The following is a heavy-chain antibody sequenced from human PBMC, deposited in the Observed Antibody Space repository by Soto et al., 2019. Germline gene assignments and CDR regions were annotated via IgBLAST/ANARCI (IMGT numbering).Heavy chain of an antibody. V-gene: IGHV1-46*01. Sequence: QVQLVQSGAEVKKPGASVKVSCKTSGYTFTSYNIHWVRQAPGQGLEWLGIIKPSTGQTRDAQKGQGRITEPGDTSASTVHMELIRLRSADTALYYCATGATVDLWGQGTLVTVSS. CDR3: ATGATVDL. D-gene: IGHD1-26*01. J-gene: IGHJ4*02. CDR1: GYTFTSYN. CDR2: IKPSTGQT.